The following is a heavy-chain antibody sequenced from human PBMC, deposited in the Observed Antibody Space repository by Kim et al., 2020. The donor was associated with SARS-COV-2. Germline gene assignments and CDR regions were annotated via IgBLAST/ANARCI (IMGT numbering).Heavy chain of an antibody. CDR1: GFTFSSYG. Sequence: GGSLRLSCAASGFTFSSYGMNWVRQAPGKGLEWVADIKQDGSEKYYVDSVKGRFTISRDNSKNSLYLQMNSLRAEDTAVYYCATEYSNGYFIVYYFDYWG. J-gene: IGHJ4*01. CDR3: ATEYSNGYFIVYYFDY. CDR2: IKQDGSEK. V-gene: IGHV3-7*03. D-gene: IGHD6-19*01.